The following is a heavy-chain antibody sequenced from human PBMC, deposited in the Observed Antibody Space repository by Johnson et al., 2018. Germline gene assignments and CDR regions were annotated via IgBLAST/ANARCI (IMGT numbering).Heavy chain of an antibody. Sequence: QVQLVESGGGVVQPGRSLRLSCAASGFTFSSYAMHWVRQAPGKGLEWVAVISYDGSNKYYADSVQGRFTISRDNSKNTLYLQMNSLRAEDTAVYYCARDEKAVVVPAAIPRWGAFDIWGQGTMVTVSS. CDR1: GFTFSSYA. CDR3: ARDEKAVVVPAAIPRWGAFDI. J-gene: IGHJ3*02. V-gene: IGHV3-30-3*01. CDR2: ISYDGSNK. D-gene: IGHD2-2*01.